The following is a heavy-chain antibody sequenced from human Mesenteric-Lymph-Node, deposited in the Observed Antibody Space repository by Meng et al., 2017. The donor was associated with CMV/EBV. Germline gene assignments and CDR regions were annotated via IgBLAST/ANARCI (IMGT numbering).Heavy chain of an antibody. Sequence: GESLKISCAASGFTFDDYGMSWIRQAPGKGLEYVSGINWSAERSTYADSVKGRFTISRDNAKNSLHLQMNSLRADDTAFYFCARISGSYYGHWGQGTLVTVSS. V-gene: IGHV3-20*04. CDR1: GFTFDDYG. CDR2: INWSAERS. D-gene: IGHD1-26*01. J-gene: IGHJ4*02. CDR3: ARISGSYYGH.